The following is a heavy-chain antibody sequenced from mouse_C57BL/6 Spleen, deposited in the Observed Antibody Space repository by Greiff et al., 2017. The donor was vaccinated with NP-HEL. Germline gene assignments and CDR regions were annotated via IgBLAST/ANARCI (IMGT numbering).Heavy chain of an antibody. CDR2: IWSDGST. V-gene: IGHV2-6*03. CDR1: GFSLTSYG. J-gene: IGHJ4*01. D-gene: IGHD4-1*01. CDR3: ARWNWDGAMDY. Sequence: QVQLQQSGPGLVAPSQSLSITCTVSGFSLTSYGVHWVRQPPGQGLEWLVVIWSDGSTTYTSALKSRLSISKDNSKSQVFLKTNSLQTDDTAMYYCARWNWDGAMDYWGQGTSVTVSS.